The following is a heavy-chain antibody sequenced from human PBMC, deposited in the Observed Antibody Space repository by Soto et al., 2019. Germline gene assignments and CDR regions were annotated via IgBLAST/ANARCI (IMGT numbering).Heavy chain of an antibody. CDR3: SSYSKRLGYCSSTSCYNWFDP. Sequence: SETLSLTCTVSGGSISSGGYYWSWIRQHPGKGLEWIGYIYYSGSTYYNPSLKSRVTISVDTSKNQFSLKLSSVTAADTAVYYCSSYSKRLGYCSSTSCYNWFDPWGQGTLVTVSS. V-gene: IGHV4-31*03. CDR2: IYYSGST. D-gene: IGHD2-2*01. CDR1: GGSISSGGYY. J-gene: IGHJ5*02.